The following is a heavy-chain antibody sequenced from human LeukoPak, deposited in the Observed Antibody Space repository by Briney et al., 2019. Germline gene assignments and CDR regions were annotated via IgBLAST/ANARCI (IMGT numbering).Heavy chain of an antibody. CDR2: IKQDGGEK. CDR3: ARQPVYCSSTSCYYYYYMDV. V-gene: IGHV3-7*01. CDR1: GFTFSSYW. D-gene: IGHD2-2*01. J-gene: IGHJ6*03. Sequence: PGGSLRLSCAASGFTFSSYWMSWVRQAPGKGLEWVANIKQDGGEKYYVDSVKGRFTISRDNAKNSLYLQMNSLRAEDTAVYYCARQPVYCSSTSCYYYYYMDVWGKGTTVTVSS.